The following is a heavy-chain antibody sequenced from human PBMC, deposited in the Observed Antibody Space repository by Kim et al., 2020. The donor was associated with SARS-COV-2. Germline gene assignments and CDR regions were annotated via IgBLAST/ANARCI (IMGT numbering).Heavy chain of an antibody. Sequence: GGSLRLSCAASGFTFSSYAMHWVRQAPGKGLEWVAVISYDGSNKYYADSVKGRFTISRDNSKNTLYLQMNSLRAEDTAVYYCARDSAANEIVGWFDPWGQGTLVTVSS. D-gene: IGHD3-16*02. CDR2: ISYDGSNK. V-gene: IGHV3-30-3*01. J-gene: IGHJ5*02. CDR3: ARDSAANEIVGWFDP. CDR1: GFTFSSYA.